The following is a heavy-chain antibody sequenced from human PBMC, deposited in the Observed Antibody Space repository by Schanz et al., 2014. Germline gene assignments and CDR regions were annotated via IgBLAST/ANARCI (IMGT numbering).Heavy chain of an antibody. CDR2: IWYDGNNK. CDR1: GFTFSSYA. CDR3: ARTGYDPSLTH. J-gene: IGHJ4*02. D-gene: IGHD5-12*01. V-gene: IGHV3-30*04. Sequence: QVQLVESGGGVVQPGRSLRLSCAASGFTFSSYAMHWVRQAPGKGLEWVAVIWYDGNNKYYADSVKGRFTISRDNSKNTLYLQMNSLRSEDTAVYYCARTGYDPSLTHWGQGTLVTVSS.